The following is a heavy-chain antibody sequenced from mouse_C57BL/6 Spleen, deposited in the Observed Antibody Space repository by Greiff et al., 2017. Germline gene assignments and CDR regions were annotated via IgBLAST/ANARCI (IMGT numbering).Heavy chain of an antibody. Sequence: VKLMESGPELVKPGASVKISCKASGYAFSSSWMNWVKQRPGKGLEWIGRLYPGDGDTNYNGKFKGKATLTADKSSSTAYMQLSSLTSEDSAVYFCARENYGSSWDFDYWGQGTTLTVSS. CDR3: ARENYGSSWDFDY. CDR1: GYAFSSSW. CDR2: LYPGDGDT. D-gene: IGHD1-1*01. V-gene: IGHV1-82*01. J-gene: IGHJ2*01.